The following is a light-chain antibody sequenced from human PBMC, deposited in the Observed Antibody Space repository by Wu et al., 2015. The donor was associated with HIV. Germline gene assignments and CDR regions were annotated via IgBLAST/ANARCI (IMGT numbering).Light chain of an antibody. V-gene: IGKV3-20*01. Sequence: EIVLTQSPGTLSLSPGERATLSCRASQSVSYRNLAWYQQKPGQAPRLLIYGASNRATGIPDRFSGSGSGTDFTLTISRLEPEDFAVYFCQQYGSPPYTFGQGTKLEIK. CDR1: QSVSYRN. CDR3: QQYGSPPYT. J-gene: IGKJ2*01. CDR2: GAS.